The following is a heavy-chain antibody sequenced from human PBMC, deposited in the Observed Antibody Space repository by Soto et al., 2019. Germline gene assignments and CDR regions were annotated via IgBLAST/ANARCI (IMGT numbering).Heavy chain of an antibody. D-gene: IGHD3-22*01. J-gene: IGHJ4*02. CDR2: INPSGGST. Sequence: ASVKVSCKASGYTFTSDYMHWVRQAPGQGLEWMGIINPSGGSTSYAQKFQGRVTMTRDTSTSTVYMELSSLRSEDTAVYYCARNTPTPYYYDSSGYSPYFDYWGQGTLVTVSS. CDR1: GYTFTSDY. CDR3: ARNTPTPYYYDSSGYSPYFDY. V-gene: IGHV1-46*01.